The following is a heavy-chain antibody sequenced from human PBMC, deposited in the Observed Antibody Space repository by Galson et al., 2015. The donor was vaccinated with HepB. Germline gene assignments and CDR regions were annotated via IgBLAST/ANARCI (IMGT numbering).Heavy chain of an antibody. CDR2: IWPGDSDT. Sequence: QSGAEVKKPGESLKISCKGSGYSFTSYWIGWVRQMPGKGLEWMGIIWPGDSDTKYSTSFEGQVTISADKSINTVYLQWTSLKASDTAIYYCARLVLGTDYWGQGTLVTVSS. CDR3: ARLVLGTDY. J-gene: IGHJ4*02. CDR1: GYSFTSYW. V-gene: IGHV5-51*03. D-gene: IGHD7-27*01.